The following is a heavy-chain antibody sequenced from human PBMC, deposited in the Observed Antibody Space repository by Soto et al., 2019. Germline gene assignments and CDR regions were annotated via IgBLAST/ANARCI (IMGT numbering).Heavy chain of an antibody. CDR1: GFTFSSYG. CDR2: IWYDGSNK. Sequence: QVQLVESGGGVVQPGRSLRLSCAASGFTFSSYGMHWVRQAPGKGLEWVAVIWYDGSNKYYADSVKGRFTISRDNSKNTPYLQMNSLRAEDTAVYYCARDQATTVTTYYFDYWGQGTLVTVSS. V-gene: IGHV3-33*01. D-gene: IGHD4-17*01. J-gene: IGHJ4*02. CDR3: ARDQATTVTTYYFDY.